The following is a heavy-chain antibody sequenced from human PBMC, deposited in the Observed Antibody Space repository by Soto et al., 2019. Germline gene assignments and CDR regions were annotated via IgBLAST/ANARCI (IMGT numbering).Heavy chain of an antibody. V-gene: IGHV4-34*01. CDR2: INRSGST. CDR1: GGSFSTYY. CDR3: ARAGARHNWFDP. J-gene: IGHJ5*02. Sequence: QVQLQQWGAGLLKPSETLSLTCAVYGGSFSTYYWSWIRQPPGKGLEWIGEINRSGSTNYSPSLNSRVTISVDTSKTQFSLKLSPVTAADTAVYYCARAGARHNWFDPWGQGTLVTVSS. D-gene: IGHD1-1*01.